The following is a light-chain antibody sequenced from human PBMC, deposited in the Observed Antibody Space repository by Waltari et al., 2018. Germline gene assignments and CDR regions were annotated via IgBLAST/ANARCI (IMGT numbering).Light chain of an antibody. V-gene: IGKV1-5*03. CDR1: QSISGR. Sequence: DIQMTQSPSTLSASVGDRVTIACRDSQSISGRLAWYQQNPGKAPNLLISKASSLQTGVPSRFNGSGSGTEFTLTINTLQPDDFATYHCLQYNSYSWTFGQGTKVEIK. CDR3: LQYNSYSWT. J-gene: IGKJ1*01. CDR2: KAS.